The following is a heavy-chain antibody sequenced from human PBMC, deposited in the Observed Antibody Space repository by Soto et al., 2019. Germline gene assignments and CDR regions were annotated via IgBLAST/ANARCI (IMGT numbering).Heavy chain of an antibody. CDR3: ARDRRSGSYFYYYYGMDV. Sequence: PSETLSLTCTASGGSVSSGSYSWSWIRQPPGKGLEWIGYIYYSGSTNYNPSLKSRVTISVDTSKNQFSLKLSSVTAADRAVYYCARDRRSGSYFYYYYGMDVSARGTTVPVSS. J-gene: IGHJ6*02. D-gene: IGHD1-26*01. CDR1: GGSVSSGSYS. CDR2: IYYSGST. V-gene: IGHV4-61*01.